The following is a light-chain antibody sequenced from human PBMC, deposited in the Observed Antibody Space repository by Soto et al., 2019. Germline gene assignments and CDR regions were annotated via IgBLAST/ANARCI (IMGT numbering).Light chain of an antibody. J-gene: IGKJ5*01. CDR3: QQYNSYSYT. V-gene: IGKV1-5*01. Sequence: DIRITQSPATVSASVVDGVTITCRASQSISSWLAWYQQKPGKAPKLLIYDASSLESGVPSRFSGSGSGTEFTLTISSLQPDDFATYYCQQYNSYSYTFGQGTRLEIK. CDR2: DAS. CDR1: QSISSW.